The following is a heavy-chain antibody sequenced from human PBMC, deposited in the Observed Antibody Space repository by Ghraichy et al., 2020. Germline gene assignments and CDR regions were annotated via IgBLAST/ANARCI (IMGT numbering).Heavy chain of an antibody. D-gene: IGHD2-15*01. V-gene: IGHV4-39*01. CDR2: IYYSGST. CDR1: GGSISSSSYY. J-gene: IGHJ5*02. CDR3: ARLPYCSGGSCYSGFWFDP. Sequence: SETLSLTCTVSGGSISSSSYYWGWIRQPPGKGLEWMGSIYYSGSTYYNPSLKSRVTISVDTSKNQFSLKLSSVTAADTAVYYCARLPYCSGGSCYSGFWFDPWGQGALVTVSS.